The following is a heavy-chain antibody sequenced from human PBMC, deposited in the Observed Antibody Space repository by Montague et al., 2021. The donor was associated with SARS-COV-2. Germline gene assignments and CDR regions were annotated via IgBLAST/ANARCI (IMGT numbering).Heavy chain of an antibody. D-gene: IGHD1-26*01. Sequence: PALVKPTQTLTLTCTFSGFSLSTSGMCVSWIRQPPGRALEWLALIDWDDDKYYSTSLKTRLTIPKDTSKNQVVLTMTNMDPVDTATYYCARIPTGGSYYGYYYYGMDVWGQGTTITVSS. V-gene: IGHV2-70*01. CDR3: ARIPTGGSYYGYYYYGMDV. J-gene: IGHJ6*02. CDR2: IDWDDDK. CDR1: GFSLSTSGMC.